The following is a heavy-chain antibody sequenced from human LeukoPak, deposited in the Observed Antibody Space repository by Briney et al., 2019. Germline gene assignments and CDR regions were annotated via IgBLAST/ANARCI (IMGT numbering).Heavy chain of an antibody. V-gene: IGHV1-46*01. CDR1: GYTFTSYY. CDR2: INPSGGST. CDR3: AREQSVVPAANNWFDP. J-gene: IGHJ5*02. Sequence: ASVTVSCKASGYTFTSYYMHWVRQAPGQGLEWMGIINPSGGSTSYAQKFQGRVTMTRDTSTSTVYMELSSLRSEDTAVYYCAREQSVVPAANNWFDPWGQGTLVTVSS. D-gene: IGHD2-2*01.